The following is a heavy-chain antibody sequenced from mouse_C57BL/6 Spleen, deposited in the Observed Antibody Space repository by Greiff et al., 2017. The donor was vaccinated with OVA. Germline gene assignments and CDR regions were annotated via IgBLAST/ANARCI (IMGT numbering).Heavy chain of an antibody. V-gene: IGHV1-19*01. D-gene: IGHD1-1*01. CDR2: INPYNGGT. Sequence: VQLQQSGPVLVKPGASVKMSCKASGYTFTDYYMNWVKQSHGKSLEWIGVINPYNGGTSYNQKFKGKATLTVDTSSSTAYMELNSLTSEDSAVYYCARREYYGSSWFAYWGQGTLVTVSA. CDR3: ARREYYGSSWFAY. J-gene: IGHJ3*01. CDR1: GYTFTDYY.